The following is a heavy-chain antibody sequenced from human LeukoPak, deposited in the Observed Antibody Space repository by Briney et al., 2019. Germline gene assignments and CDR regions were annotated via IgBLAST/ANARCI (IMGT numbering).Heavy chain of an antibody. D-gene: IGHD2-21*01. J-gene: IGHJ4*02. V-gene: IGHV4-61*02. CDR1: GGSISSGSYY. CDR3: ARSNCGPCVGHFDY. CDR2: IYTSGST. Sequence: SETLSLTCTVSGGSISSGSYYWSWIRQPAGKGLEWIGRIYTSGSTNYNPSLKSRVTISVDTSKNQFSLKLSSVTAADTAVYYCARSNCGPCVGHFDYWRQGTLVTVSS.